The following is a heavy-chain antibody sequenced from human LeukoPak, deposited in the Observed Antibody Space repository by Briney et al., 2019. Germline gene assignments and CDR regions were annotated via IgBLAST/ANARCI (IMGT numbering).Heavy chain of an antibody. CDR3: ARYTTSRAFDI. J-gene: IGHJ3*02. CDR2: ISNDGSNK. CDR1: GFTFSSYA. Sequence: GGSLRLSCAASGFTFSSYAMHWVRQAPGKGLEWVSVISNDGSNKYYADSVKGRFTISRDNAKNTLYLQMNSLRAEDTAVYYCARYTTSRAFDIWRQGTMVTVSS. D-gene: IGHD1-1*01. V-gene: IGHV3-30-3*01.